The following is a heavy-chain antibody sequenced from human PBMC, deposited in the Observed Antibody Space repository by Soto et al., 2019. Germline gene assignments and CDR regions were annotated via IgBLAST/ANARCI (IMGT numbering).Heavy chain of an antibody. V-gene: IGHV4-59*01. CDR3: ARWFGEPR. J-gene: IGHJ4*02. CDR1: GGSISSYY. D-gene: IGHD3-10*01. Sequence: QVQLQESGPGLVKPSETLSLTCTVSGGSISSYYWSWIRQPPGKGLEWIGYIYYSGSTNYNPSLKSRVTISVDTSNNQFSLKLSSVTAADTAVYYCARWFGEPRWGQGTLVTVSS. CDR2: IYYSGST.